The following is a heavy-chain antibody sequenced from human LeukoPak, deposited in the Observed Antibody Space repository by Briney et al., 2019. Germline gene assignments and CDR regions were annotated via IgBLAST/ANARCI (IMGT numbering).Heavy chain of an antibody. CDR3: ARRFHGSGSYSL. CDR2: IYYSGST. V-gene: IGHV4-59*01. Sequence: PSETLSLTCTVSGGSISSYYWSWIRQPPGKGLEWIGYIYYSGSTNYNPSLKSRVTISVDTSKNQFSLKLSSVTAAGTAVYYCARRFHGSGSYSLWGQGTLVTVSS. CDR1: GGSISSYY. D-gene: IGHD3-10*01. J-gene: IGHJ4*02.